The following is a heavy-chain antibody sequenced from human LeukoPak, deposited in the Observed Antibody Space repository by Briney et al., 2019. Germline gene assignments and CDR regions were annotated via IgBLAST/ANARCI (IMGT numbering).Heavy chain of an antibody. V-gene: IGHV2-5*02. J-gene: IGHJ4*02. Sequence: SGPTLVNPTQTRTLTCTFSVFSLNTIAVGVGWIRQPPGKALEWLALIYWDDDKRYNPSLKSRLTITKDTSKNQVILPMTNMDPVDTATYYCAHRGPPLFTFDSWGQGTLVTVSS. CDR3: AHRGPPLFTFDS. CDR1: VFSLNTIAVG. CDR2: IYWDDDK.